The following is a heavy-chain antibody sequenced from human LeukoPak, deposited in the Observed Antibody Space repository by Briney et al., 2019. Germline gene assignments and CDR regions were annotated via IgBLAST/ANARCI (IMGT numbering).Heavy chain of an antibody. CDR3: ARDWMGSTRLAGDC. CDR1: GFTFSSYW. J-gene: IGHJ4*02. V-gene: IGHV3-33*08. Sequence: GGSLRLSCAASGFTFSSYWMSWVRQAPGKGLEWVAMIWYDGSNIYYADSVKGRFTISRDNSKNTVSLQMNSLRVEDTAVYYCARDWMGSTRLAGDCWGQGTLVTVSS. D-gene: IGHD2/OR15-2a*01. CDR2: IWYDGSNI.